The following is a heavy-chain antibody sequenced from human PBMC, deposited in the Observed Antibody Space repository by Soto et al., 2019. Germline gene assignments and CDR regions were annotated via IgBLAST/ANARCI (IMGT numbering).Heavy chain of an antibody. CDR1: GYTFTSYD. CDR3: ARGSEDIVVVVAAGPFDAFDI. V-gene: IGHV1-8*01. D-gene: IGHD2-15*01. CDR2: MNPNSGNT. J-gene: IGHJ3*02. Sequence: GASVKVSCKASGYTFTSYDINWVRQATGQGLERMGWMNPNSGNTGYAQKFQGRVTMTRNTSISTAYMELSSLRSEDTAVYYCARGSEDIVVVVAAGPFDAFDIWG.